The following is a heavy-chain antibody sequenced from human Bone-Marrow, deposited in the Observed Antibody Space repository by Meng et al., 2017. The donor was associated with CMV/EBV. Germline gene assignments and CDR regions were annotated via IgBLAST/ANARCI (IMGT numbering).Heavy chain of an antibody. J-gene: IGHJ3*02. CDR2: TFYWSKWSN. V-gene: IGHV6-1*01. CDR1: GGSVSTNGGA. Sequence: SQTLSLTCAVSGGSVSTNGGAWNWIRHSPSRGLEWLGRTFYWSKWSNDYAISVKGRISINPDTSKNQFSLQLTSVTPDDTAVYYCARGRNHGFDIWGQGTMVTVSS. CDR3: ARGRNHGFDI.